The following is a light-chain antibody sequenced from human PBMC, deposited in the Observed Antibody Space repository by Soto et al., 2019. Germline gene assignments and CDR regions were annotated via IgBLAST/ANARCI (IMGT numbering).Light chain of an antibody. CDR3: QQSYDTPYT. CDR1: RTISSY. V-gene: IGKV1-39*01. CDR2: SAY. J-gene: IGKJ2*01. Sequence: DIQMTQSPSSLSASVGDRVTITCRASRTISSYLNWYQQKPGKAPKLLIYSAYTLQNGVPSRFSGSGSGTDFTLTISSLQPEDFATYYCQQSYDTPYTFSQGSKLEIK.